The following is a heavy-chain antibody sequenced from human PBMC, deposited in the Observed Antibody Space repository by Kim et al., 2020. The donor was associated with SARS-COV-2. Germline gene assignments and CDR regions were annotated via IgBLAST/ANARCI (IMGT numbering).Heavy chain of an antibody. CDR2: ISYDGSNK. V-gene: IGHV3-30-3*01. CDR1: GFTFSSYA. CDR3: ARARGGSYYYGMDV. J-gene: IGHJ6*02. Sequence: GGSLRLSCAASGFTFSSYAMHWVRQAPGKGLEWVAVISYDGSNKYNADSVKGRFTISRDNSKNTLYLQMNSLRAEDTAVYYCARARGGSYYYGMDVWGQGTTVTVAS. D-gene: IGHD1-26*01.